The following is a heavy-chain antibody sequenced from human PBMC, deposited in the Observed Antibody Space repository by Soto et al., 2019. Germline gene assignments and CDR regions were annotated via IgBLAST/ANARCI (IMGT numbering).Heavy chain of an antibody. CDR1: GYTFTSYD. CDR2: MNPNSGNT. Sequence: QVQLVQSGAEVKKPGASVKVSCKASGYTFTSYDINWVRQATGQGLEWMGWMNPNSGNTGYAQKFRGGAPRTRNTSISKPYGGRSGLKLEDPALYCWGRRAPGVSFYSDGRDVGGKGPPATAPS. CDR3: GRRAPGVSFYSDGRDV. D-gene: IGHD3-16*01. V-gene: IGHV1-8*01. J-gene: IGHJ6*04.